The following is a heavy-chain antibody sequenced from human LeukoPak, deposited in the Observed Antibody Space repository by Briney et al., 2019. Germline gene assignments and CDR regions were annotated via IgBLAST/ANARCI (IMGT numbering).Heavy chain of an antibody. D-gene: IGHD3-22*01. CDR3: ARGVTTMIVGDAFDI. CDR1: GFTFSSYS. J-gene: IGHJ3*02. Sequence: GGSLRLSCAASGFTFSSYSMNWVRQAPGKGLEWVSSISSSSSYIYYADSVKGRFTIFRDNAKNSLYLQMNSLRAEDTAVYYCARGVTTMIVGDAFDIWGQGTMVTVSS. CDR2: ISSSSSYI. V-gene: IGHV3-21*01.